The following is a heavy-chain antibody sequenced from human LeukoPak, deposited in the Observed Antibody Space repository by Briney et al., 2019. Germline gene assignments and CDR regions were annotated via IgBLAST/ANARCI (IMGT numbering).Heavy chain of an antibody. CDR2: ISGSGDNT. CDR1: GFTFSNYA. D-gene: IGHD2/OR15-2a*01. Sequence: GGSLRLSCAASGFTFSNYAMSWVRQAPGKGLEWVSAISGSGDNTYYADSVKGRFTISRDSSKNTLFLQMNSLRAEDTAVYYCARAYPDYFRIDYWGQGTLVTVSS. V-gene: IGHV3-23*01. J-gene: IGHJ4*02. CDR3: ARAYPDYFRIDY.